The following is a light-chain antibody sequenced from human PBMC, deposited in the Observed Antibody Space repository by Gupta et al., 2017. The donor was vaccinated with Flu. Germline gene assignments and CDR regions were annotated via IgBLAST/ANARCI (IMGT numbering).Light chain of an antibody. CDR3: QQTYSSPFT. CDR1: QNIYTY. J-gene: IGKJ3*01. CDR2: AAS. V-gene: IGKV1-39*01. Sequence: DIQMMQSPSPLTASVGDGVTITCRASQNIYTYLNWYQQKPGEAPKLLLYAASRLQSGVPSRFTGSGSGSDFTLTINSLQPEDSATYYCQQTYSSPFTFGPGTKV.